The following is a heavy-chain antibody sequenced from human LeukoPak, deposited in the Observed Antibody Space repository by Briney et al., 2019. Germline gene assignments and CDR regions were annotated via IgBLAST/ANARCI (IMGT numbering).Heavy chain of an antibody. Sequence: GGSLRLSCAASGFTFTTYAMTWVRQPPGKGLEWVSSITGTGDSTYYADSVKGRFTISRDDSKNTLYLQMNSLRAKDTAVYHCARDGGSYLQPTDYWGQGTLVTVSS. CDR3: ARDGGSYLQPTDY. V-gene: IGHV3-23*01. CDR2: ITGTGDST. D-gene: IGHD1-26*01. CDR1: GFTFTTYA. J-gene: IGHJ4*02.